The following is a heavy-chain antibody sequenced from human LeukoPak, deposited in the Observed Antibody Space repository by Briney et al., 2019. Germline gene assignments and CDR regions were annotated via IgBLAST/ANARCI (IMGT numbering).Heavy chain of an antibody. CDR3: GRDLEGLERYFDY. Sequence: ASVKVSCKASGYTFTGYYIHWVRQTPGQRLEWMGWINPDSGGTHYAQKFQGRVTMTRDTSISTTYMELSRLRSDDTAIYYCGRDLEGLERYFDYWGQGTLVTVSS. D-gene: IGHD1-1*01. CDR1: GYTFTGYY. J-gene: IGHJ4*02. CDR2: INPDSGGT. V-gene: IGHV1-2*02.